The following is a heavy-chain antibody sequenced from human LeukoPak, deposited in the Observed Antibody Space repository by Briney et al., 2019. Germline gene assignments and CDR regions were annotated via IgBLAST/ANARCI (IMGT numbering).Heavy chain of an antibody. V-gene: IGHV4-39*01. D-gene: IGHD7-27*01. J-gene: IGHJ3*02. CDR1: AGSISSSSYY. CDR3: ARRANWGGNFDI. Sequence: SETLSLTCTVSAGSISSSSYYWGWIRRPPGKGLEWIGSIYYSGSTHYNPSLKSRVTISVDTSKNQFSLKLSSVTAADTAVYYCARRANWGGNFDIWGQGTMVTVSS. CDR2: IYYSGST.